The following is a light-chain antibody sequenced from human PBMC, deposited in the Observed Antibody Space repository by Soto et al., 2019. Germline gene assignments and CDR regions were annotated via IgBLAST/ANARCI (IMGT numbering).Light chain of an antibody. V-gene: IGLV2-11*01. CDR1: RSDVGGYNY. CDR3: CSYARPYTLDV. CDR2: DVN. J-gene: IGLJ1*01. Sequence: QSVLTQPRSVSGSPGQSVAISCTGTRSDVGGYNYVSWYQQHPGKAPKLMIYDVNKRPSGVPDRFSGSNSGNTASLTISGLQAEDEADYYCCSYARPYTLDVFGTGTKVTVL.